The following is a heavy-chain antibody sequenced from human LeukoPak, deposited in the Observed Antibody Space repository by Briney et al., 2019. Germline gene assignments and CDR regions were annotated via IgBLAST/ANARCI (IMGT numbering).Heavy chain of an antibody. CDR3: ARATYYYDSSGDIHYYYYYMDV. CDR2: ISAYNGNT. V-gene: IGHV1-18*01. J-gene: IGHJ6*03. Sequence: ASVKVSCKASGYTFTSYGITWVRQAPGQGLEWMGWISAYNGNTNYAQKLQGRVTMTRDTSTSTAYMELRSLRSDDTAVYYCARATYYYDSSGDIHYYYYYMDVWGKGTTVTVSS. D-gene: IGHD3-22*01. CDR1: GYTFTSYG.